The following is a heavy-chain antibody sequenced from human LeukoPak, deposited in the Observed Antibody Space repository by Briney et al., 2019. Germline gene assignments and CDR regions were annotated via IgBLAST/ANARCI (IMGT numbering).Heavy chain of an antibody. Sequence: PGGSLRLSCAASGFTFSSYGMHWVRQAPGKGLEGVAFIRYDGSNKYYADSVKGRFTISRDNSKNTLYLQMNSLRAEDTAVYYCAKDFTPFTASVPAAKNWGQGTLVTVSS. CDR1: GFTFSSYG. CDR3: AKDFTPFTASVPAAKN. D-gene: IGHD2-2*01. V-gene: IGHV3-30*02. J-gene: IGHJ4*02. CDR2: IRYDGSNK.